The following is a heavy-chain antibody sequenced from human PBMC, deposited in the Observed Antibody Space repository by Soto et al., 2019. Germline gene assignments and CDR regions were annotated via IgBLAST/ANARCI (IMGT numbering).Heavy chain of an antibody. CDR1: GASFRVHS. V-gene: IGHV4-34*01. D-gene: IGHD3-22*01. J-gene: IGHJ5*01. Sequence: ECLSLTCSVYGASFRVHSWTWIRQSPGKGLEWIGDINHSGRVNYSPSLKSRVTISLDTSKNQFSLTLSAVTAADTAMYYCSTRAYDTNGYYRFDPWGQGTLVTVYS. CDR2: INHSGRV. CDR3: STRAYDTNGYYRFDP.